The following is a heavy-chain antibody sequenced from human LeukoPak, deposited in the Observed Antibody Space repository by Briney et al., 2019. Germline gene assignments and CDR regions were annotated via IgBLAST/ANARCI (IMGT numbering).Heavy chain of an antibody. CDR2: ISSSVSTI. V-gene: IGHV3-48*03. Sequence: GGSLRLSCAASGFTFSSYEMNWVRQAPGKGLEWVSYISSSVSTIYYADSVKGRFTISKNNAKNSLYLQMNSLRAEDTAVYYCAELGITMIGGVWGKGTTVTISS. CDR3: AELGITMIGGV. D-gene: IGHD3-10*02. CDR1: GFTFSSYE. J-gene: IGHJ6*04.